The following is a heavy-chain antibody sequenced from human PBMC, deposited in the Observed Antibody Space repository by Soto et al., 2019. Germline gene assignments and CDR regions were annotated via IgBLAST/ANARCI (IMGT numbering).Heavy chain of an antibody. CDR3: AREFVDSYDSSGYNNWFDP. J-gene: IGHJ5*02. V-gene: IGHV4-31*02. CDR1: GGSISSGGYY. Sequence: SETLSLTCTVSGGSISSGGYYWSWIRQHPGKGLEWIGYIYYSGSTYYNPSLKSRVTISVDTSKNQFSLKLSSVTAADTAVYYCAREFVDSYDSSGYNNWFDPWGQGALVTVSS. D-gene: IGHD3-22*01. CDR2: IYYSGST.